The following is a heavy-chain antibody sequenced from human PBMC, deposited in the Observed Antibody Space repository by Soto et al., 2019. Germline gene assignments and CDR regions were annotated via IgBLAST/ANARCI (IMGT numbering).Heavy chain of an antibody. CDR1: GFTFSSYS. V-gene: IGHV3-48*01. D-gene: IGHD3-22*01. CDR3: ARVAYDYDSSGYFY. Sequence: GGSLRLSCAASGFTFSSYSMHWVRQAPGKGLEWVSYISPSSSSIYYADSVKGRFTISRDNAKNSLYLQMNSLRAEDTAVYYCARVAYDYDSSGYFYWGQGTLVTVS. CDR2: ISPSSSSI. J-gene: IGHJ4*02.